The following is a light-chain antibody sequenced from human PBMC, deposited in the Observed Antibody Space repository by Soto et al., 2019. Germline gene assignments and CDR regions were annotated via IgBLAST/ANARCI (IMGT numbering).Light chain of an antibody. CDR1: SSDVGSYNL. CDR2: EGS. Sequence: QSALTQPASVSGSPGQSITISCTGTSSDVGSYNLVSWYQQHPGKAPKLMIYEGSKRPSGVSNRFSGSKSGNTASLTISGLQAEDEADYYRCSSAGLGDVVFGGGTKLTVL. CDR3: CSSAGLGDVV. J-gene: IGLJ2*01. V-gene: IGLV2-23*01.